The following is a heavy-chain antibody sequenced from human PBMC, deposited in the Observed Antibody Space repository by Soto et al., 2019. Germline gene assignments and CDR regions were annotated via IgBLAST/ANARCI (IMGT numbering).Heavy chain of an antibody. D-gene: IGHD1-1*01. CDR2: MYSTGDT. J-gene: IGHJ5*02. Sequence: QVQLKESGPGLVKPSETLSLTCTVSGCSIHGYYLTWSRQAPGKDLDWIGYMYSTGDTNYNTSLKSRVSISIDKSKNLFSLNLTSVTAADTASYYCARLVTGEAAGTFWFDPWGQGTQVTVSS. V-gene: IGHV4-59*01. CDR3: ARLVTGEAAGTFWFDP. CDR1: GCSIHGYY.